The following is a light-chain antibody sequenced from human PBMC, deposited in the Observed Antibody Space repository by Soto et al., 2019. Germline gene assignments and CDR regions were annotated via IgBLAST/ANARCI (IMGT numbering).Light chain of an antibody. V-gene: IGKV1-5*03. CDR1: QTISSW. J-gene: IGKJ1*01. CDR3: QHYNSYSEA. CDR2: KAS. Sequence: DIQMTQSPSTLSGSVGDRGTITCRASQTISSWLAWYQQKPGKAPKXMIYKASTLKSGVPSRFSGSGSGTEFTLTISSLQPDDVATYYCQHYNSYSEALGQGTKVDI.